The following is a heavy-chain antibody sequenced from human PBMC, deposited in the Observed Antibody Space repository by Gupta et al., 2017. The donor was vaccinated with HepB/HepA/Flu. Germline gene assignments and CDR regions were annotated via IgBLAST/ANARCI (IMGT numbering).Heavy chain of an antibody. Sequence: EVQLVESGGGLVQPGGSLRLSCAASRFTVSSSYMSWVRQAPGKGLEWVSVIYSGGSTYYADSVKGRFTISRDNSKNTLYLEMNSLRAEDTAVYYCARGKGSSVFFDYWGQGTLVTVSP. CDR2: IYSGGST. D-gene: IGHD2-2*01. J-gene: IGHJ4*02. CDR1: RFTVSSSY. V-gene: IGHV3-66*01. CDR3: ARGKGSSVFFDY.